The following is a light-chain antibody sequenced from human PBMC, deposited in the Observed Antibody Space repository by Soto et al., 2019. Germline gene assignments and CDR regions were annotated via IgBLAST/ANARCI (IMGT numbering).Light chain of an antibody. CDR1: QSISSW. V-gene: IGKV1-5*01. CDR3: QQYNSYSSSA. CDR2: DAS. Sequence: DIQMTQSPSTLSASVGDRVTITCRASQSISSWLAWYRQKPGKAPKLLIYDASSLESRVPSRFSGSGPGTEFTLTISSLQPDDFATYYCQQYNSYSSSAFGQGTKVDIK. J-gene: IGKJ1*01.